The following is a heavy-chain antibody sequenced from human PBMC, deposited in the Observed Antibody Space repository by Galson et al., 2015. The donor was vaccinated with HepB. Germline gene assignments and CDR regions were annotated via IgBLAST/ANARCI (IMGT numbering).Heavy chain of an antibody. CDR1: GFTFSSYA. V-gene: IGHV3-23*01. CDR2: ISGSGGST. Sequence: SLRLSCAASGFTFSSYAMSWVRQAPGKGLEWVSAISGSGGSTYYADSVKGRFTISRDNSKNTLYLQMNSLRAEDTAVYYCAKDIAAAEGGGKDYWGQGTLVTVSS. D-gene: IGHD6-13*01. CDR3: AKDIAAAEGGGKDY. J-gene: IGHJ4*02.